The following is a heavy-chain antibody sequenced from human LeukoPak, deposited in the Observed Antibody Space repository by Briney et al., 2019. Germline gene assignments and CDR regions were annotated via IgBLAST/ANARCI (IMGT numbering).Heavy chain of an antibody. Sequence: GGSLRLSCAASGFTFSSYWMSWVRQAPGKGLEWVANIKQDGSEKYYVDSVKGRFTISRDNAKNTLYLQMYSLRAEDTAAYYCVRDGDDYNFDYWGQGSLVTVSS. CDR1: GFTFSSYW. D-gene: IGHD5-24*01. V-gene: IGHV3-7*01. J-gene: IGHJ4*02. CDR2: IKQDGSEK. CDR3: VRDGDDYNFDY.